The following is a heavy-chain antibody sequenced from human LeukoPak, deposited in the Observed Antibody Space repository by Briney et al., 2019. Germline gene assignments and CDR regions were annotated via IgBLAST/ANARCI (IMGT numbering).Heavy chain of an antibody. J-gene: IGHJ5*02. CDR2: ISSSSTTI. CDR3: ARTVGITMVRGVIWWFDP. D-gene: IGHD3-10*01. CDR1: GFTFSSYS. Sequence: GGSLRLSCAASGFTFSSYSMNWVRQAPGKGLEWVSYISSSSTTIYYADSVKGRFTISRDNAKNSLYLQMNSLRAEDTAVYYCARTVGITMVRGVIWWFDPWGQGTLVTVSS. V-gene: IGHV3-48*01.